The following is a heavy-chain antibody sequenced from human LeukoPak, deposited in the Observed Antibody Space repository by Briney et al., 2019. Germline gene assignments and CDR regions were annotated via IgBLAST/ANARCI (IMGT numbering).Heavy chain of an antibody. CDR1: GGTFSSYA. CDR3: ARGQRIAVAVTGEFAD. D-gene: IGHD6-19*01. Sequence: SVKVSCKASGGTFSSYAISWVRQAPGQGLEWMGGIIPIFGTANYAQKFQGRVTITADESTSTAYMELSSLRSEDTAVYYCARGQRIAVAVTGEFADWGQGTLVTASS. V-gene: IGHV1-69*13. CDR2: IIPIFGTA. J-gene: IGHJ4*02.